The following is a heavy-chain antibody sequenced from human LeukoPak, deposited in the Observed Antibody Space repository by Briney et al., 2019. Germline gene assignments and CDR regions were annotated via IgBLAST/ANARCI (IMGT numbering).Heavy chain of an antibody. CDR3: AGVVTWFDP. CDR2: IKEDGSMV. Sequence: GGSLRLSCAASGFTFSSFWMSWVRQAPGKGLEWVAHIKEDGSMVSYVDSVKGRFTISRDNAKNSVYLQMNSLRAEDTAVYFCAGVVTWFDPWGQGSLVTVSS. V-gene: IGHV3-7*04. J-gene: IGHJ5*02. CDR1: GFTFSSFW.